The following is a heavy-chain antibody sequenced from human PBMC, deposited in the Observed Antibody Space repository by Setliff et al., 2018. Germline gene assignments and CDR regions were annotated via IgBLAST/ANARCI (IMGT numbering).Heavy chain of an antibody. CDR2: IYYSGST. J-gene: IGHJ3*02. V-gene: IGHV4-31*03. D-gene: IGHD6-19*01. Sequence: SETLSLTCTVSGGSINSGGYYWSWIRQHPGKGLEWIGYIYYSGSTYYNPSLKSRVTISVDTSKNQFSLKASDTAMYYCARQAVAGSDAFDIWGQGTMVTVSS. CDR3: ARQAVAGSDAFDI. CDR1: GGSINSGGYY.